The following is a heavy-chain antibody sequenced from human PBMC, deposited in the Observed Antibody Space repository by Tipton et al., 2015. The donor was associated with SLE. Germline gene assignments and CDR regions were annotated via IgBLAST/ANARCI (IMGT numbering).Heavy chain of an antibody. D-gene: IGHD1-7*01. CDR1: GFTFSNYW. CDR3: AKELTGTTGDH. J-gene: IGHJ4*02. Sequence: SLRLSCAASGFTFSNYWMHWVRQAPGKGLEWVSSITGSGDGPYYADSVKGRFSISRDNSKSTMYLQMNSLRAEDTAVYYCAKELTGTTGDHWGQGTLVTVSS. CDR2: ITGSGDGP. V-gene: IGHV3-23*01.